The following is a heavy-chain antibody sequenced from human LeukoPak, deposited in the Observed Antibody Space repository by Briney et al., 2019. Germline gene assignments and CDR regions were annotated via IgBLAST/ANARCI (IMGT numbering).Heavy chain of an antibody. Sequence: ASVKVSCKASGYTFTGYYMHWVRQAPGQGLEWMGWINPNSGGTNYAQKFQGRVTMTRDTSISTAYMELSRLRSDDTAVYYCARDHYYYDSSGYHPLIAFDIWGQGTMVTVSS. V-gene: IGHV1-2*02. CDR1: GYTFTGYY. CDR3: ARDHYYYDSSGYHPLIAFDI. D-gene: IGHD3-22*01. CDR2: INPNSGGT. J-gene: IGHJ3*02.